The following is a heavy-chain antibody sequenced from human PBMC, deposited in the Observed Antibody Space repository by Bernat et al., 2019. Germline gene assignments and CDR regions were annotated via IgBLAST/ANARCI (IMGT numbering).Heavy chain of an antibody. CDR3: TRGSTVWDFDWLTY. J-gene: IGHJ4*02. Sequence: EVQLVESGGGLVQPGRSLRLSCTASGFTFGDYAMSWVRQAPGKGLEWVGFIRSKAYGGTTEYAASVKGRFTISRDDSKSIAYLQMNSLKTEDTAVYDCTRGSTVWDFDWLTYWGQGTLVTVSS. CDR1: GFTFGDYA. V-gene: IGHV3-49*04. CDR2: IRSKAYGGTT. D-gene: IGHD3-9*01.